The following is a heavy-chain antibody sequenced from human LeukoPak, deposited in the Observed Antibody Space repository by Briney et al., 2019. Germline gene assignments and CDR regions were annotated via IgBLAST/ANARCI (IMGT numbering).Heavy chain of an antibody. D-gene: IGHD1-26*01. CDR1: GYTFTSYG. J-gene: IGHJ4*02. CDR2: ISAYNGNT. CDR3: ARAYSGSYYYY. V-gene: IGHV1-18*01. Sequence: GSVKVSCKASGYTFTSYGISWVRQAPGQGLEWMGWISAYNGNTDYAQKFQGRVTMTTDTSTSTAYMEVRSLRSDDTAVYYCARAYSGSYYYYWGQGTLVTLSS.